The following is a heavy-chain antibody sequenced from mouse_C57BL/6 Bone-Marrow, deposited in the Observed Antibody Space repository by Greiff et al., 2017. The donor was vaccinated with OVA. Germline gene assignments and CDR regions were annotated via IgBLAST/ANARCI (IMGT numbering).Heavy chain of an antibody. J-gene: IGHJ2*01. CDR1: GFTFSSYA. CDR2: ISDGGSYT. V-gene: IGHV5-4*01. CDR3: ARDRGTGCFDY. D-gene: IGHD4-1*01. Sequence: EVQGVESGGGLVKPGGSLQLSCAASGFTFSSYAMSWVRQTPEKRLEWVATISDGGSYTYYPDNVKGRFTISRDNAKNNLYLQMSHLKSEDTAMYYCARDRGTGCFDYWGQGTTLTVSS.